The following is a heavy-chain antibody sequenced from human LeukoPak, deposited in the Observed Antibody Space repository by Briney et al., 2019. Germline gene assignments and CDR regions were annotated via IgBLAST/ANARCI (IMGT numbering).Heavy chain of an antibody. D-gene: IGHD3-9*01. Sequence: GESLKISCKGSGYSFNTYWIGWVRHMPGKGLEWMGIIYPGDSDTRYSPSFQGQVTISADKSISTAYLQWSSLKASDTAMYYCARSYDSLGFDYWGQGTLVTVSS. V-gene: IGHV5-51*01. CDR3: ARSYDSLGFDY. J-gene: IGHJ4*02. CDR2: IYPGDSDT. CDR1: GYSFNTYW.